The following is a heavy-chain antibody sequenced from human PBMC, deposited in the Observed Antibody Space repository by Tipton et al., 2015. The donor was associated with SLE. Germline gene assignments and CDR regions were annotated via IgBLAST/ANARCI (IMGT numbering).Heavy chain of an antibody. CDR1: GDSITDSGYS. J-gene: IGHJ6*03. CDR2: IHHSGRT. CDR3: ASNSGTYYYYYYMDV. D-gene: IGHD1-26*01. V-gene: IGHV4-31*03. Sequence: TLSLTCTVSGDSITDSGYSWNWVRQHPGAGLEWIGYIHHSGRTDYNPPLRSRVTISRDTSKNQFSLNVNSVTAADTAVYYCASNSGTYYYYYYMDVWGKGTTVTVSS.